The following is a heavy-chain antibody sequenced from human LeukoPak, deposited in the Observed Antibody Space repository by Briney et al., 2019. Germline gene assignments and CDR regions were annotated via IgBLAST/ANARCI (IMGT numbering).Heavy chain of an antibody. CDR3: ARVDGPYYDFWSGYYPDNWFDP. V-gene: IGHV4-39*07. Sequence: SETLSLTCTVSGGSISSSSYYWGWIRQPPGKGVEWIGSIYYSGSTYYNPSLKSRVSISVDTSKNQFSLKLSSVTAADTAVYYCARVDGPYYDFWSGYYPDNWFDPWGQGTLVTVSS. D-gene: IGHD3-3*01. CDR1: GGSISSSSYY. CDR2: IYYSGST. J-gene: IGHJ5*02.